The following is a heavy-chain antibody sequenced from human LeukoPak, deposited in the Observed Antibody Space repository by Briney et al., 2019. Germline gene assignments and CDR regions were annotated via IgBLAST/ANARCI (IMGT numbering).Heavy chain of an antibody. V-gene: IGHV4-59*01. D-gene: IGHD3-22*01. CDR3: ARVRDRSGYFYDFDY. J-gene: IGHJ4*02. Sequence: PSETLSLTCTVSGGSINSYYWSWIRQPPGKGLKWIGYIHYSGSTNYNPSLKSRVTISVDTSKNQFSLKLSSVTAADTAVYYCARVRDRSGYFYDFDYWGQGTLVTVSS. CDR2: IHYSGST. CDR1: GGSINSYY.